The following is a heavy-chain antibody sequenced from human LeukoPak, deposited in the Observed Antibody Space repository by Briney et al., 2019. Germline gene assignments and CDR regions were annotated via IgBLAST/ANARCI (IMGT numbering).Heavy chain of an antibody. CDR2: IYTSGST. J-gene: IGHJ5*02. CDR1: GGSISSYY. Sequence: SETLSLTCTVSGGSISSYYWSWIRQPAGKGLEWIGRIYTSGSTNYNPSLKSRVTMSVDTSKNQFSLKLSSVTAADTAVYYCARGYCSSTSCYEQWFDPWGQGTLVTVSS. V-gene: IGHV4-4*07. D-gene: IGHD2-2*01. CDR3: ARGYCSSTSCYEQWFDP.